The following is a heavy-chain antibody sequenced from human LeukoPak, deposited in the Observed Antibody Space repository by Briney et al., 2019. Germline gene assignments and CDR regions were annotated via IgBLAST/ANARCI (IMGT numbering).Heavy chain of an antibody. CDR3: ARGQRLEQDY. D-gene: IGHD1/OR15-1a*01. J-gene: IGHJ4*02. CDR1: GFTFSSYS. Sequence: GGSLRLSCAASGFTFSSYSMNWVRQAPGKGLEWVSSISSSNSYIYYADSVKGRFTISRDNAKNSLYLQMSSLRAEDTAVYYCARGQRLEQDYWGQGTLVTVSS. V-gene: IGHV3-21*01. CDR2: ISSSNSYI.